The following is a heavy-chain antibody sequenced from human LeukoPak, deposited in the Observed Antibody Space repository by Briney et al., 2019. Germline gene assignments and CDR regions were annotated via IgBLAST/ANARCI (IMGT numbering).Heavy chain of an antibody. D-gene: IGHD5-24*01. J-gene: IGHJ4*02. V-gene: IGHV4-59*08. CDR1: GGSISSYY. CDR2: IYYSGST. CDR3: ARHRRWLQRYYFDY. Sequence: SETLSFTCTVSGGSISSYYWSWIRQPPGKGLEWIGYIYYSGSTNYNPSLKSRVTISVDTSKNQFSLKLSSVTAADTAVHYCARHRRWLQRYYFDYWGQGTLVTVSS.